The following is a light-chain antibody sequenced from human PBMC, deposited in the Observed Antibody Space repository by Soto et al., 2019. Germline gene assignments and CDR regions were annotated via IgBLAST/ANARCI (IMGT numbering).Light chain of an antibody. CDR3: QQYNSYPLT. CDR1: QTISSL. J-gene: IGKJ5*01. CDR2: KAS. V-gene: IGKV1-5*03. Sequence: DIQMTQSPSTLSTSVGDRVTITCRASQTISSLLAWYQQKPGRAPTLLIYKASTLESGIPSRFSGSASWTEFTLTISSLQPDDFATYYCQQYNSYPLTVGQGTRLEIK.